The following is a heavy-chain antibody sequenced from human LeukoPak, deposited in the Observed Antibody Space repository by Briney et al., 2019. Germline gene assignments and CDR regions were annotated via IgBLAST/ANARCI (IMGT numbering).Heavy chain of an antibody. CDR1: GFTFSSYW. CDR2: INYDGSST. CDR3: ARDRAGAARAYMDV. D-gene: IGHD6-6*01. V-gene: IGHV3-74*01. Sequence: PGGSLRLSCAASGFTFSSYWMHWVRQAPGKGLVWVSRINYDGSSTNYADSVKGRFTISRDNTKNTLYLQMNSLRAEDTAVYYCARDRAGAARAYMDVWGKGTTVTVSS. J-gene: IGHJ6*03.